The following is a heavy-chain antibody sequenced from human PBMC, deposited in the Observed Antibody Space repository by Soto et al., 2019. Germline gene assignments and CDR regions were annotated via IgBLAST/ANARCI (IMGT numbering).Heavy chain of an antibody. V-gene: IGHV1-3*01. J-gene: IGHJ4*02. CDR2: INAGNGNT. CDR1: GYTFTSYA. D-gene: IGHD6-19*01. CDR3: YSNGWPQHPSVDY. Sequence: ASVKVSCKASGYTFTSYAMHWVRQAPGQRLEWMGWINAGNGNTKYSQKFQGRVTITRDTSASTAYMELSSLRSEDTAVYYCYSNGWPQHPSVDYWGQGTLVTVPS.